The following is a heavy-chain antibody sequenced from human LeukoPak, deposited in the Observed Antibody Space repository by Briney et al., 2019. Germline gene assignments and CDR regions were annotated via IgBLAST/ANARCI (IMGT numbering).Heavy chain of an antibody. J-gene: IGHJ1*01. D-gene: IGHD3-22*01. CDR2: IYYNGST. V-gene: IGHV4-39*01. CDR3: ARSLPYHYYDSSGYYYEYFQH. CDR1: GGSISSSSYY. Sequence: PSETLSLTCTVSGGSISSSSYYWGWIRQPPGKGLEWIGSIYYNGSTYYNPSLKSRVTISVDTSKNQFSLKLSSVTAADTAAYYCARSLPYHYYDSSGYYYEYFQHWGQGTLVTVSS.